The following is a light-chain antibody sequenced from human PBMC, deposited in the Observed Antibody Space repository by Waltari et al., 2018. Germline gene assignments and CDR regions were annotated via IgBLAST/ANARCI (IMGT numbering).Light chain of an antibody. CDR2: DAS. CDR1: RSVDTY. Sequence: DIVRTQPPAAPALSPGGRATHFGRGSRSVDTYVAWYQQKPGQTPRLLIYDASSRATGVPARFSGTGSGTDFNITISTLEPEDFAVYYCQQRSSSFTFGPGTSVDAK. CDR3: QQRSSSFT. V-gene: IGKV3-11*01. J-gene: IGKJ3*01.